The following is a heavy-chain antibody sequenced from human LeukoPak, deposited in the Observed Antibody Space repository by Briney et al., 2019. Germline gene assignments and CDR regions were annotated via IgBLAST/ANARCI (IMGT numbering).Heavy chain of an antibody. CDR3: AREEGYCTNGVCYYWFDP. CDR1: GFTFSRYW. V-gene: IGHV3-7*05. D-gene: IGHD2-8*01. CDR2: IKQDGSEK. Sequence: GGSLRLSCAASGFTFSRYWMSWVRQAPGKGLEWVANIKQDGSEKYYVDSVKGRFTISRDNAKNSLYLQMNSLRAEDTAVYYCAREEGYCTNGVCYYWFDPWGQGTLVTVSS. J-gene: IGHJ5*02.